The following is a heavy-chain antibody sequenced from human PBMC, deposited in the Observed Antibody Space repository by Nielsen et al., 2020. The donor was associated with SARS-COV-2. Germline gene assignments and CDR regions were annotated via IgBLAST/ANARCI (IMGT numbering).Heavy chain of an antibody. CDR3: ARSPSGRDGGGWGYFDY. Sequence: GESLKISCAGSGLTFSSVNWVRQAPGTGLEWVASISSTGTYIYYADPVKGRFTIFRDNPKNSMYLEMNSLRAEDTAVYYCARSPSGRDGGGWGYFDYWGQGALVTVSS. CDR2: ISSTGTYI. CDR1: GLTFSSV. D-gene: IGHD6-19*01. J-gene: IGHJ4*02. V-gene: IGHV3-21*01.